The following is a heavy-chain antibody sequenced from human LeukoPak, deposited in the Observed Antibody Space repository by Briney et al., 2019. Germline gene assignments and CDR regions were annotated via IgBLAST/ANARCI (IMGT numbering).Heavy chain of an antibody. Sequence: GGSLRLSCAASGFTFDDYAMSWVRQAPGKGLEWVPSISSSSSYIYYADSVKGRFTISRDNAKNSLYLQMNSLRAEDTAVYYCARGGIPDALDIWGQGTMVTVSS. D-gene: IGHD2-21*01. V-gene: IGHV3-21*01. CDR3: ARGGIPDALDI. CDR2: ISSSSSYI. CDR1: GFTFDDYA. J-gene: IGHJ3*02.